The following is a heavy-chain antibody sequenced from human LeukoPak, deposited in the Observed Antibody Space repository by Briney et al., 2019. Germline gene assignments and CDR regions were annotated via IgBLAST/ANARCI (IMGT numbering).Heavy chain of an antibody. D-gene: IGHD4-11*01. CDR3: AHRNSDYRAFDI. CDR2: IYWNDDK. J-gene: IGHJ3*02. Sequence: SGPTPVNPTQTLTLTCTFSGFSLSTSGMYVGWIRQPPGKALEWLALIYWNDDKRYSPSLKSRLTITKDTSKNQVVLTMTNMDPVDTATYYCAHRNSDYRAFDIWGQGTMVTVSS. V-gene: IGHV2-5*01. CDR1: GFSLSTSGMY.